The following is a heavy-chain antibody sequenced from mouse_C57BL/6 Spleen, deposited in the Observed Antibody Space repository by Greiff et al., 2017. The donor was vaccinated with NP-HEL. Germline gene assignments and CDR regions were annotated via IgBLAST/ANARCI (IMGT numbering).Heavy chain of an antibody. V-gene: IGHV1-26*01. Sequence: EVQLQQSGPELVKPGASVKISCKASGYTFTDYYMNWVKQSHGKSLEWIGDINPNNGGTSYNQKFKGKATLTVDKSSSTAYMELRSLTSEDSAVYDCARGGLRRGGDAMDYWGQGTSVTVSS. CDR1: GYTFTDYY. CDR2: INPNNGGT. D-gene: IGHD2-2*01. CDR3: ARGGLRRGGDAMDY. J-gene: IGHJ4*01.